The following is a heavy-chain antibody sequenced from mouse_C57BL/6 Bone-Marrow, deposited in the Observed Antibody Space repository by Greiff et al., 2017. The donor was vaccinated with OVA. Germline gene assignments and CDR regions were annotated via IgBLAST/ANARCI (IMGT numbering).Heavy chain of an antibody. CDR1: GFSLTSYG. CDR2: IWRGGST. V-gene: IGHV2-2*01. Sequence: VQLQESGPGLVQPSQSLSITCTVSGFSLTSYGVHWVRQSPGKGLEWLGVIWRGGSTDYNAAFISRLSISKDNSKSQVFFKMNSLQADDTAIYDCASPSTMVTYWYFDVWGTGTTVTVSS. D-gene: IGHD2-2*01. J-gene: IGHJ1*03. CDR3: ASPSTMVTYWYFDV.